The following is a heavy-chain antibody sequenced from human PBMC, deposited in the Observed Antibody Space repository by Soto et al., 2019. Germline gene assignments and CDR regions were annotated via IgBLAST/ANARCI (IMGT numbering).Heavy chain of an antibody. CDR1: GFTFSSYA. D-gene: IGHD6-6*01. Sequence: EVQLLESGGGLVQPGGSLRLSCAASGFTFSSYAMSWVRQAPGKGLEWVSAISGSGGSTYYADSVKGRFTISRDNSKNTLYLQMNSRRAEDTAVYYCAKGRGSSSSLGYWGQGTLVTVSS. CDR3: AKGRGSSSSLGY. CDR2: ISGSGGST. J-gene: IGHJ4*02. V-gene: IGHV3-23*01.